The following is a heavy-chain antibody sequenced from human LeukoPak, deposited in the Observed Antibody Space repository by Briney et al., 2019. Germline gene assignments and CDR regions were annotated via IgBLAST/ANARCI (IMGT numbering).Heavy chain of an antibody. D-gene: IGHD5-24*01. CDR1: GFTFSRYS. CDR3: ARGQAGYNWGTDY. J-gene: IGHJ4*02. V-gene: IGHV3-21*01. CDR2: ISSSSSYI. Sequence: GGSLRLSCAASGFTFSRYSMNWVRQAPGKGLEWVSSISSSSSYIFYADSLNGRFTISRERGRNSLYLQMNSLRAEDTAVYYCARGQAGYNWGTDYWGQGTLVTVSS.